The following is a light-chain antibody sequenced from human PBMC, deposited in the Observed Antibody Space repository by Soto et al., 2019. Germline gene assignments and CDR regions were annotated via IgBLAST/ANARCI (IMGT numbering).Light chain of an antibody. Sequence: QPVLTQSPSASASLGASVKLTCTLSSGHSSYAIAWHLQQPEKGPRYLMKLNSDGSHSKGDGIPDRFSGSSSGAERYLTISSLQSEDEADYYCQTWGTGPWVFGGGTKVTVL. V-gene: IGLV4-69*01. J-gene: IGLJ3*02. CDR3: QTWGTGPWV. CDR2: LNSDGSH. CDR1: SGHSSYA.